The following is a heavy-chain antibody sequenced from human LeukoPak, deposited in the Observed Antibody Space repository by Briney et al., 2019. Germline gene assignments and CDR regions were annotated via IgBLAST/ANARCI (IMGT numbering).Heavy chain of an antibody. Sequence: SETLSLTCTVSGGSISSGDYYWSWLRQPPGKGLEWIAYMYYSGSTYYNPSLKSRVTMSADTSKNQLSLKLSSVTAADTAVYYCARRSPNHLWALFDYWGQGTLVTVSS. CDR3: ARRSPNHLWALFDY. CDR1: GGSISSGDYY. D-gene: IGHD1-14*01. J-gene: IGHJ4*02. CDR2: MYYSGST. V-gene: IGHV4-30-4*01.